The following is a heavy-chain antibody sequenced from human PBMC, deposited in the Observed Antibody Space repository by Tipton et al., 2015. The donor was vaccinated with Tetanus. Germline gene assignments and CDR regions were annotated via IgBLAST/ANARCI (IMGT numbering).Heavy chain of an antibody. V-gene: IGHV4-4*01. CDR2: IYYSGTT. D-gene: IGHD3-10*01. J-gene: IGHJ4*02. CDR3: ARTDYNLSRKGPFDS. CDR1: GGPVSSSNW. Sequence: TLSLTCDVSGGPVSSSNWWSWVRQAPGKGLEWIGEIYYSGTTNYNPSLKSRVTISTDKSKNQVSLRLNSVTAADTAVYFCARTDYNLSRKGPFDSWGQGTLVLASS.